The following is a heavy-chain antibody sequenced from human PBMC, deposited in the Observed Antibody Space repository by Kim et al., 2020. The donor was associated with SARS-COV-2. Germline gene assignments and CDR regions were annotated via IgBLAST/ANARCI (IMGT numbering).Heavy chain of an antibody. V-gene: IGHV3-23*01. Sequence: GGSLRPSCAASGFTFRTYAMNWVRQAPGKGLEWVSVIATSGATFYADSVRGRFIISRDNSKNTVSLQMNSLRVEDTALYYCARKEATGSGDIDYWGQGTLVTVSS. D-gene: IGHD1-1*01. CDR2: IATSGAT. CDR3: ARKEATGSGDIDY. J-gene: IGHJ4*02. CDR1: GFTFRTYA.